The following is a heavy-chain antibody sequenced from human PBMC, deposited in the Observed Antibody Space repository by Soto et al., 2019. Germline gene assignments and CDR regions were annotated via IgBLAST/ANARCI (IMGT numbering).Heavy chain of an antibody. V-gene: IGHV3-23*01. J-gene: IGHJ4*02. Sequence: GGSLRLSCAASGFTFSSYAMSWVRQAPGKGLEWDSAISGSGGSTYYAEYVKGRFTISRDNSKNKLYLQMNSLRAEDTAIYYCARPAYYDFWSGLEIWGQGSLVTV. D-gene: IGHD3-3*01. CDR3: ARPAYYDFWSGLEI. CDR2: ISGSGGST. CDR1: GFTFSSYA.